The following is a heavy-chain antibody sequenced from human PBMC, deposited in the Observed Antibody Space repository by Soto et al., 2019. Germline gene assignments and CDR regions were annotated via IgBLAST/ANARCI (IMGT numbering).Heavy chain of an antibody. Sequence: ASVKVSCKASGYTFSKYALHWMSQPPRQALEWMGRINGGNGHTRYSRKFNYRVTISRYTPSSTAYMELSGLRSEDTAVYYCARGKGMEENYYAYGMDVWGQGTTVTVSS. J-gene: IGHJ6*02. CDR1: GYTFSKYA. V-gene: IGHV1-3*01. CDR3: ARGKGMEENYYAYGMDV. CDR2: INGGNGHT. D-gene: IGHD1-1*01.